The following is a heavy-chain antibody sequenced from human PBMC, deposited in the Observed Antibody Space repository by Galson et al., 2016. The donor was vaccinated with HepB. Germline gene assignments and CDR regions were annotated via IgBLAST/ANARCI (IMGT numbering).Heavy chain of an antibody. J-gene: IGHJ4*02. Sequence: SLRLSCAASGFSLGNYWMNWARQAPGKGLEWVSAITSTGGSTYYADSVKGRFSISRDNSKNTLYLQMNSLRAEDTAIYHCVNPVPSDSNILNGYLFHWGQGTLVTVSS. CDR1: GFSLGNYW. V-gene: IGHV3-23*01. D-gene: IGHD3-9*01. CDR2: ITSTGGST. CDR3: VNPVPSDSNILNGYLFH.